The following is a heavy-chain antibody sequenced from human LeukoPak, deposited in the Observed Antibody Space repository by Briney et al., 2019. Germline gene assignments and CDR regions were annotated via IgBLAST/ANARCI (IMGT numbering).Heavy chain of an antibody. CDR2: IYYSGST. Sequence: SETLSLTCTVSGGSISSSSYYWGWIRQPPGKGLEWIGSIYYSGSTYYNPSLKSRVTISVDTSKNQFSLKLSSVTAADTAVYYCARVAGIGLQTQPNYFQHWGQGTLVTVSS. V-gene: IGHV4-39*07. CDR3: ARVAGIGLQTQPNYFQH. J-gene: IGHJ1*01. CDR1: GGSISSSSYY. D-gene: IGHD6-19*01.